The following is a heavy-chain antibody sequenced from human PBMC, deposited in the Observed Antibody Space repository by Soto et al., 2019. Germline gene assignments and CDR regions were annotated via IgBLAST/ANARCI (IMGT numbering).Heavy chain of an antibody. CDR3: VRLSYGTIFGVVTLGPLAFDI. CDR2: IYYSGST. J-gene: IGHJ3*02. CDR1: GGSISSYY. Sequence: PSETLSLTCTVSGGSISSYYWSWIRQPPGKGLEWIGYIYYSGSTNYNPSLKSRVTISVDTSKNQFSLKLSSVTAADTAVYYCVRLSYGTIFGVVTLGPLAFDIWGQGTMVTVSS. D-gene: IGHD3-3*01. V-gene: IGHV4-59*01.